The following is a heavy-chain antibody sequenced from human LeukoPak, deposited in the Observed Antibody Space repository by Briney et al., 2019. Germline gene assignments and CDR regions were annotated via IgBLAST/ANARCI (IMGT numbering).Heavy chain of an antibody. D-gene: IGHD6-13*01. CDR1: GGTFSSYA. CDR3: ARDMVKDSSSLYYYYMDV. V-gene: IGHV1-69*06. Sequence: SVKVSCKASGGTFSSYAISWVRQAPGQGLEWMGGIIPIFGTANYARKFQGRVTITADKSTSTAYMELSSLRSEDTAVYYCARDMVKDSSSLYYYYMDVWGKGTTVTVSS. J-gene: IGHJ6*03. CDR2: IIPIFGTA.